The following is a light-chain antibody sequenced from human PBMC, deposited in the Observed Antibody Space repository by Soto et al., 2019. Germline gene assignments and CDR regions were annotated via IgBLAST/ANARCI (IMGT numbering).Light chain of an antibody. CDR1: SSDVGGYNY. CDR3: SSYTSSSSYV. CDR2: EVS. V-gene: IGLV2-14*01. J-gene: IGLJ1*01. Sequence: QSALTQPASVSGSPGQSITISCTGTSSDVGGYNYVSWYQQLPGKAPKLMIYEVSHRPSGVSNRFSGSKSGNTASLTISGLQAEDEADYYCSSYTSSSSYVFGTGNKVTVL.